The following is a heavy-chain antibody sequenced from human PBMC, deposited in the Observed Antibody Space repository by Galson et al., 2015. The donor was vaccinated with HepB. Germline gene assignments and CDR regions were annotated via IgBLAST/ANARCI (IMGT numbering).Heavy chain of an antibody. Sequence: SLRLSCAASGFSFSVYSMNWVRQAPGKGLEWISYISRSSSGIYYADSVKGRLTIPRDNAKNLLYLQMNSLRAEDMAVYYCAREREFYIDVWGKGTTVTVSS. J-gene: IGHJ6*03. CDR1: GFSFSVYS. CDR3: AREREFYIDV. CDR2: ISRSSSGI. V-gene: IGHV3-48*01.